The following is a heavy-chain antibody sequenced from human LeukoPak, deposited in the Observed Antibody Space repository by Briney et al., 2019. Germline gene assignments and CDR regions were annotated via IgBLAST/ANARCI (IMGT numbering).Heavy chain of an antibody. CDR1: GFTFSSYG. J-gene: IGHJ3*02. V-gene: IGHV3-23*01. Sequence: PGGSLRLSCAASGFTFSSYGMSWVRQAPGKGLEWVSAISGSGSSTYYADSVKGRFTISRDNSKNTLYLQMNSLRTEDTAVYYCAKRNSEIDAFDTWGQGTMVTVSS. D-gene: IGHD4-23*01. CDR3: AKRNSEIDAFDT. CDR2: ISGSGSST.